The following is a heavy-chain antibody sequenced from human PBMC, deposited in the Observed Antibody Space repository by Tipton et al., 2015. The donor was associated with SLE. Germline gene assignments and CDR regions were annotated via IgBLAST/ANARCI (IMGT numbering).Heavy chain of an antibody. CDR2: IWYDGSNK. D-gene: IGHD3-16*01. Sequence: SLRLSCAASGFTFGSHAMHWVRQAPGKGLEWLTFIWYDGSNKYYANSVKGRFTIARGNTKNTLYLQMNSLRAEDTATYYCVKVAYDYIWGTSVSDYFDYWGQGTLVTVSS. J-gene: IGHJ4*02. V-gene: IGHV3-33*06. CDR3: VKVAYDYIWGTSVSDYFDY. CDR1: GFTFGSHA.